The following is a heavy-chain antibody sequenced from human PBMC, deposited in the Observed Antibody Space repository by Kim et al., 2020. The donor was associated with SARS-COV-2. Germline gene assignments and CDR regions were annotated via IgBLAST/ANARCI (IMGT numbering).Heavy chain of an antibody. J-gene: IGHJ4*02. V-gene: IGHV3-74*01. CDR1: GFTFSTYW. Sequence: GGSLRLSCAASGFTFSTYWMHWVRQAPGKGLVWVSRINTDGSSTTYADSVKGRFTISRNSAKNTLYLQMDSPRAEDTAVYYCAREDTGYTYIDSWGQGTLVTVSS. CDR3: AREDTGYTYIDS. D-gene: IGHD5-18*01. CDR2: INTDGSST.